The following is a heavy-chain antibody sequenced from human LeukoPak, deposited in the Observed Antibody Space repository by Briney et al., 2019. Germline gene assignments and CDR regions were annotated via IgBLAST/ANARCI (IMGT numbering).Heavy chain of an antibody. Sequence: SDTLSLTRTVSGRSISSYYESWIRQPTGRGLEWIGYIYTSGSTNYNPSLKSRVTISVHTSKNQLSLKLSSVTAADTAVYYCGSRGDIVVVSVAVSPHLYLDLWAGSPRHRLL. D-gene: IGHD2-2*01. J-gene: IGHJ2*01. CDR3: GSRGDIVVVSVAVSPHLYLDL. CDR1: GRSISSYY. V-gene: IGHV4-4*09. CDR2: IYTSGST.